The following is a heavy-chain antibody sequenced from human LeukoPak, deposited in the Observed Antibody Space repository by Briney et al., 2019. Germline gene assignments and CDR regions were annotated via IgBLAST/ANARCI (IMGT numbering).Heavy chain of an antibody. CDR1: GYTFTGYY. V-gene: IGHV1-46*01. CDR3: ARDNSVGDVAWWFDP. Sequence: ASVKVSCKASGYTFTGYYMHWVRQAPGQGLEWLGLINPSGSSTLYAQKFQGRVTMTRDMSTTTDYMELSSLRSEDTAVYYCARDNSVGDVAWWFDPWGQGTLVTVSS. D-gene: IGHD1-26*01. J-gene: IGHJ5*02. CDR2: INPSGSST.